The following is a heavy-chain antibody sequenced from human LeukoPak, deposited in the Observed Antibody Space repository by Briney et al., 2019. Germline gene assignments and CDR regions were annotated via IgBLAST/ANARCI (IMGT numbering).Heavy chain of an antibody. CDR3: ARERSDGVSASVDY. D-gene: IGHD2-21*01. V-gene: IGHV4-34*01. J-gene: IGHJ4*02. CDR2: INHSGST. CDR1: GGSFSDYY. Sequence: SETLSLTCAVYGGSFSDYYWSWIRQPPGKGLEWIGEINHSGSTNYNPSLKSRVTISVDTSKNQFSLKLSSVTAADTAVYYCARERSDGVSASVDYWGQGTLVTVSS.